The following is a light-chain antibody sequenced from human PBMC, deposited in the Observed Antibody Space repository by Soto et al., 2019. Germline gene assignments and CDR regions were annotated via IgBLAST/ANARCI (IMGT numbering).Light chain of an antibody. V-gene: IGKV3-15*01. J-gene: IGKJ1*01. Sequence: EIVMTQSPATMSVSPGERATLSCRASQSVRSNLAWYQQKPGQAPRLLIYGASTRATGIPARFSGSGSGTDFTLTISSLEPEDFAFYYCQQRSNWPRTFGQGTKVDNK. CDR2: GAS. CDR3: QQRSNWPRT. CDR1: QSVRSN.